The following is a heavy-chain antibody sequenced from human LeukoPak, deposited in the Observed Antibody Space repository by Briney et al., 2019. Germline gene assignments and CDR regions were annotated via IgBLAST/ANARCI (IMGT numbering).Heavy chain of an antibody. Sequence: GGSLRLSCAASGFTFSSYSMNWVRQAPGKGLEWVSSISSSSSYIYYADSVKGRFTISRDNAKNSLYLQMNSLRAEDTAVYYCARIRYWAVGFDPWGQGTLVTVSS. CDR3: ARIRYWAVGFDP. J-gene: IGHJ5*02. V-gene: IGHV3-21*01. D-gene: IGHD1-26*01. CDR1: GFTFSSYS. CDR2: ISSSSSYI.